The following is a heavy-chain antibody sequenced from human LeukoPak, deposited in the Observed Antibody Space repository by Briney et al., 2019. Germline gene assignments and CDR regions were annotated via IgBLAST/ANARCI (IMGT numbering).Heavy chain of an antibody. CDR2: ISAYNGNT. J-gene: IGHJ4*02. D-gene: IGHD6-19*01. CDR1: GYTFTSYG. Sequence: ASVKVSCKASGYTFTSYGISWVRQAPGQGLEWMGWISAYNGNTNYAQKLQGRVTMTTDTSTSTAYMELRSLRSDDTAVYYCARGADSSGWYSPAFYWGQGTLVTVSS. CDR3: ARGADSSGWYSPAFY. V-gene: IGHV1-18*01.